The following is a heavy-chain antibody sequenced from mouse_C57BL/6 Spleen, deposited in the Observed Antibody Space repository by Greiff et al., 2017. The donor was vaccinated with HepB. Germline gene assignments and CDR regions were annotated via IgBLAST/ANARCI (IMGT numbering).Heavy chain of an antibody. D-gene: IGHD1-1*01. Sequence: VQLQESGAELVKPGASVKISCKASGYAFSSYWMNWVKQRPGKGLEWIGKIYPGDGDTNYNGKFKGKATITADKSSSTAYMQLSSLTSEDSAVYVCERAYYGSSLWYFDVWGTGTTVTVSS. CDR3: ERAYYGSSLWYFDV. CDR2: IYPGDGDT. CDR1: GYAFSSYW. V-gene: IGHV1-80*01. J-gene: IGHJ1*03.